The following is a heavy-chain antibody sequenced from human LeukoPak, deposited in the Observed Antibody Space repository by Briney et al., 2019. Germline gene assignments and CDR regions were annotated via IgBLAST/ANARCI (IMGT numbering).Heavy chain of an antibody. CDR3: ARASFWFDYSGYYFDY. V-gene: IGHV3-66*01. Sequence: PGGSLRLSCAASGFTLSNAWMNWVRQAPGKGLEWVSVIYSGGGKYYAESVKGRFTICRDNSKNTVYLQMNSLRAEDTAVYYCARASFWFDYSGYYFDYWGQGTLVTVSS. D-gene: IGHD2-15*01. J-gene: IGHJ4*02. CDR1: GFTLSNAW. CDR2: IYSGGGK.